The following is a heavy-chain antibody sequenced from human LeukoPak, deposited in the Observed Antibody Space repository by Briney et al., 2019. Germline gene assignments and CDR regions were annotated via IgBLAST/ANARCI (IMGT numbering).Heavy chain of an antibody. J-gene: IGHJ4*02. CDR3: AKGGFYSYGKY. CDR2: ISDDGSGK. V-gene: IGHV3-30*04. D-gene: IGHD5-18*01. CDR1: EITFRSDH. Sequence: GGSLRLSCAASEITFRSDHMHWVRQAPGKGLEWVAGISDDGSGKYYADSVKGQITISRDNSKNTLYLQVSSLRAEDTAVYYCAKGGFYSYGKYWGQGTLVTVSS.